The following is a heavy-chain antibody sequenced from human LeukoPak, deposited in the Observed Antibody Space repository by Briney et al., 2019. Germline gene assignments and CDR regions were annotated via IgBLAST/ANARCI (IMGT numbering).Heavy chain of an antibody. CDR1: GGTFSSYA. CDR2: IIPIFGTA. V-gene: IGHV1-69*13. CDR3: ARDDTMVRGVIGY. Sequence: PGASVKVSCKASGGTFSSYAISWVRQAPGQGLEWMGGIIPIFGTANYAQKFQGRVTITADESTNRAYMELSSLRSEDTAVYYCARDDTMVRGVIGYWGQGTLVTVSS. J-gene: IGHJ4*02. D-gene: IGHD3-10*01.